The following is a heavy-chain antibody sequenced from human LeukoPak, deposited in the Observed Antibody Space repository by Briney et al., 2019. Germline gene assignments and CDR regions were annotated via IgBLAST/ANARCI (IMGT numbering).Heavy chain of an antibody. V-gene: IGHV4-39*01. CDR1: GGSISSSSYY. CDR3: ARLIERFDAFDI. D-gene: IGHD2-21*01. J-gene: IGHJ3*02. Sequence: SETLSLTCTVSGGSISSSSYYWGWIRQPPGKGLEWIGSIYYSGSTYYNPSLKSRVTISVDTSKNQFPLKLSSVTAADTAVYYCARLIERFDAFDIWGQGTMVTVSS. CDR2: IYYSGST.